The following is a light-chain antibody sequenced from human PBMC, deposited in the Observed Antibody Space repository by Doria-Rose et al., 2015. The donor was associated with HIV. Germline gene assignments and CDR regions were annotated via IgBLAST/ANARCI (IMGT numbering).Light chain of an antibody. CDR1: PDISNY. Sequence: SASVGDRVTITCQASPDISNYLNWHQQKPGKAPKLLIYDASNLETGVPSRFSGSGSGTDFTFTISSLQPEDIATYYCQQYDNLPPGITFGQGTRLEIK. CDR2: DAS. J-gene: IGKJ5*01. CDR3: QQYDNLPPGIT. V-gene: IGKV1-33*01.